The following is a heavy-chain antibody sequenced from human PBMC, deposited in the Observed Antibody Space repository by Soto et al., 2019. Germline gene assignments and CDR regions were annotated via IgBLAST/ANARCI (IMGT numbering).Heavy chain of an antibody. V-gene: IGHV4-39*01. CDR2: FYYGGNT. D-gene: IGHD6-13*01. CDR1: GGSISSSSDY. Sequence: SETLSLTCTVSGGSISSSSDYWGWIRQSPGKGLEWIGSFYYGGNTYYNPSLKSRVTISVATSKTQFSLKVSSVTAADTAVYYCARLVGAAAGHLDYWGQGTLVTVSS. J-gene: IGHJ4*02. CDR3: ARLVGAAAGHLDY.